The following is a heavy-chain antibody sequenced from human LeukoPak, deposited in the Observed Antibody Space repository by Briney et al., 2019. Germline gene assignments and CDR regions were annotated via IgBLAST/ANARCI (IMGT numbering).Heavy chain of an antibody. J-gene: IGHJ5*02. CDR2: IPHDGSNA. CDR1: GFTFTRNC. CDR3: ATGSDFYYAS. V-gene: IGHV3-30-3*01. D-gene: IGHD3-3*01. Sequence: GRSLRLSCVASGFTFTRNCMHWVRQAPGKGLEWVAAIPHDGSNAYYADSVKGRFTISRDDSENTQYLQMNSLRIEDSAVYYCATGSDFYYASWGQGTLVTVSS.